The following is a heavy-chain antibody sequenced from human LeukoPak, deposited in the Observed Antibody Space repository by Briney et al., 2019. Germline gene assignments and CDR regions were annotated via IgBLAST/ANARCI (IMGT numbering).Heavy chain of an antibody. Sequence: GASVKVSCKASGYTFTSYAMNWVRQAPGQGLEWMGWINTNTGNPTYAQGFTGRFVFSLDTSVSTAYLQISSLKAEDTAVYYCASAQRPRSGSYYEDNWFDPWGQGTLVTVSS. J-gene: IGHJ5*02. CDR1: GYTFTSYA. CDR3: ASAQRPRSGSYYEDNWFDP. CDR2: INTNTGNP. D-gene: IGHD1-26*01. V-gene: IGHV7-4-1*02.